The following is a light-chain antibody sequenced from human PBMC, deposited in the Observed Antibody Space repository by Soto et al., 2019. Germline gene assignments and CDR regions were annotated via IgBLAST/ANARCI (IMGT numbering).Light chain of an antibody. V-gene: IGKV1-5*01. Sequence: DPHMTKSLSAPSASVGDRDTIAYRASQSINRWLAWYQQKPGKAPKIMIYEASTLESGVPSRFSGTGSGTEFTLTISSLKTDDFATYYCQQSNVYSRTFGQGTKVDIK. CDR2: EAS. CDR1: QSINRW. CDR3: QQSNVYSRT. J-gene: IGKJ1*01.